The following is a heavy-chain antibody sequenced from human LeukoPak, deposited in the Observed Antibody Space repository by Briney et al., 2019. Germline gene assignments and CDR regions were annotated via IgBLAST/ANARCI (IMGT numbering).Heavy chain of an antibody. D-gene: IGHD3-9*01. J-gene: IGHJ4*02. CDR2: LSASGDGQ. CDR1: GFTFTNYG. V-gene: IGHV3-23*01. Sequence: PGGSLRLSCSASGFTFTNYGMSWVRQAPGKGLEWVSGLSASGDGQFYADSVEGRFTISRDNSKNTLYLQMNSLRAEDTAVYYCAKRLRYFDWLFHQALDYWGQGTLVTVSS. CDR3: AKRLRYFDWLFHQALDY.